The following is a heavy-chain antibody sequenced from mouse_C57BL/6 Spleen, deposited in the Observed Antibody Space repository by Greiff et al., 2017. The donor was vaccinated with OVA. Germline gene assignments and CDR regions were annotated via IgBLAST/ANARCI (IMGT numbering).Heavy chain of an antibody. CDR1: GYTFTSYW. D-gene: IGHD2-2*01. CDR3: ARGDGYDYFDY. CDR2: IYPGSGST. J-gene: IGHJ2*01. Sequence: QVQLQQPGAELVKPGASVKMSCKASGYTFTSYWITWVKQRPGQGLEWIGDIYPGSGSTNYNEKFKSKATLTVYTSSSTAYMQLSSLTSEDSAVYYCARGDGYDYFDYWGQGTTLTVSS. V-gene: IGHV1-55*01.